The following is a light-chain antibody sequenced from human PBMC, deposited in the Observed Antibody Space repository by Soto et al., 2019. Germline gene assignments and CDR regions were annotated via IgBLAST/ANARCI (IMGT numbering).Light chain of an antibody. CDR2: GNS. Sequence: QSVLTQPPSVSGAPGQRVTISCTGSSSNIGAGYDVHWYQQLPGTAPKLLIYGNSNRPSGVPDRFSGSKSGTSASLAITGLQAEDEADYYCQSYERSLSGSPYVFGTGTKVTVL. J-gene: IGLJ1*01. CDR3: QSYERSLSGSPYV. CDR1: SSNIGAGYD. V-gene: IGLV1-40*01.